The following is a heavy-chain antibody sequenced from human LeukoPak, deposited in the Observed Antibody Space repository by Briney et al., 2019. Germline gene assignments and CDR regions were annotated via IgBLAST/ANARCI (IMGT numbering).Heavy chain of an antibody. CDR1: GGTFSSYA. CDR2: IIPIFGTA. Sequence: GASVTVSCKASGGTFSSYAISWVRQPPAQGLEWMGGIIPIFGTANYAQKFQGRVTITADESTSTAYMELSSLRSEDTAVYYCATLQAVAAPSPYYYYGMDVWGQGTTVTVSS. CDR3: ATLQAVAAPSPYYYYGMDV. V-gene: IGHV1-69*13. J-gene: IGHJ6*02. D-gene: IGHD6-19*01.